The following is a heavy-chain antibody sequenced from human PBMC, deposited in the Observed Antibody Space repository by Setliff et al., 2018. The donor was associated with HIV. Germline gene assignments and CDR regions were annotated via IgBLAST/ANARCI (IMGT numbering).Heavy chain of an antibody. CDR3: ARGEKRFLEWLPLDYYYYYYMDV. D-gene: IGHD3-3*01. CDR1: GGTFSSYA. J-gene: IGHJ6*03. V-gene: IGHV1-69*06. Sequence: SVKVSCKASGGTFSSYAISWVRQAPGQGLEWMGGIIPIYGTTNYAQKFQGRVTITADKSTNTVYMELSSLRSEDTAVYYCARGEKRFLEWLPLDYYYYYYMDVWGKGITVTVSS. CDR2: IIPIYGTT.